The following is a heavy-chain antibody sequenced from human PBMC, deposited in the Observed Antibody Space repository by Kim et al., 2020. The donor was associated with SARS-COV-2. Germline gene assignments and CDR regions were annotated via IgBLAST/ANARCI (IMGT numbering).Heavy chain of an antibody. D-gene: IGHD3-16*01. CDR3: VREGSRWTSALVI. Sequence: ETLSLTFTVSGSAITNHYWKWIRQPPGKGLEWSGYVHYTGSTNKHPSLKSRATLYVDTPKHQLSLALKDVIAADTYGCVCVREGSRWTSALVICGQ. J-gene: IGHJ3*02. CDR1: GSAITNHY. V-gene: IGHV4-59*08. CDR2: VHYTGST.